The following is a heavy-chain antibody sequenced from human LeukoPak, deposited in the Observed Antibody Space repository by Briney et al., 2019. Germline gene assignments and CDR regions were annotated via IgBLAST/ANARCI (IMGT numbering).Heavy chain of an antibody. CDR3: ARDKYKPYYYDSSGYWGAFDI. J-gene: IGHJ3*02. Sequence: SGGSLRLSCAASGFTVSSNYMSWVRQAPGKGLQWVSVIFSGVSTYYADSVKGRFTISRDNSKNTLYLQMNSLRAEDTAVYYCARDKYKPYYYDSSGYWGAFDIWGQGTMVTVSS. V-gene: IGHV3-53*01. D-gene: IGHD3-22*01. CDR2: IFSGVST. CDR1: GFTVSSNY.